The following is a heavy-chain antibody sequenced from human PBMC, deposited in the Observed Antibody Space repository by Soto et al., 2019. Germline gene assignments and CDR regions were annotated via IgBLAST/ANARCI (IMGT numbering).Heavy chain of an antibody. J-gene: IGHJ4*02. CDR3: ASGYSSGWYYFDY. CDR1: GGTFSSYA. D-gene: IGHD6-19*01. Sequence: SVKVSCKASGGTFSSYAISWVRQAPGQGLEWMGGIIPIFGTANYAQKFQGRVTITADESTSTAYMELSSLRSEGTAVYYCASGYSSGWYYFDYWGQGTLVTVSS. V-gene: IGHV1-69*13. CDR2: IIPIFGTA.